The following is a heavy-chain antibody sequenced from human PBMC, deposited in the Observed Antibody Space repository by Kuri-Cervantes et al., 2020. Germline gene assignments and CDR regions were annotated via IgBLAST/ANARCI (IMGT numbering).Heavy chain of an antibody. CDR3: AKPEGLRSYYLFAVDC. CDR2: ISYDGSNK. Sequence: GESLKISCAASGFTFSSYGMHWVRQAPGKGLEWVAVISYDGSNKYYADSVKGRFTISRDNSKNTLYLQMNSLRAEDTAMYYCAKPEGLRSYYLFAVDCWGQGTLVTVSS. J-gene: IGHJ4*02. D-gene: IGHD3-10*01. CDR1: GFTFSSYG. V-gene: IGHV3-30*18.